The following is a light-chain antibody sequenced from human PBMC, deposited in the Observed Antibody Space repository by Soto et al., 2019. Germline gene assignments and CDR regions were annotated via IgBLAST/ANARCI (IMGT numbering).Light chain of an antibody. Sequence: IQMTQSPSTLSASVGDGVTITFRASQTISSWLAWYQQKPGKAPKLLIYDASSLKSGVPSRFSGSGSGTEFTLTISSLQPDDFATYYCQQYNSYSWTFGQGTKVDI. CDR1: QTISSW. J-gene: IGKJ1*01. CDR3: QQYNSYSWT. CDR2: DAS. V-gene: IGKV1-5*01.